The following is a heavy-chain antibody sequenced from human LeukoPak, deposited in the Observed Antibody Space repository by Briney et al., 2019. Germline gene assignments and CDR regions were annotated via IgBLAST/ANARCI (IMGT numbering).Heavy chain of an antibody. CDR1: GGSISSSYYY. V-gene: IGHV4-39*02. Sequence: NTSETLSLTCTVSGGSISSSYYYWGWIRQPPGKGLEWIGSIYSSGSTYYNPSLKSRVTISVDTSKNQFSLKLSSMTAADTAVYYCASDKGYSNNYFDYWGQGTLATVSS. CDR2: IYSSGST. CDR3: ASDKGYSNNYFDY. D-gene: IGHD6-13*01. J-gene: IGHJ4*02.